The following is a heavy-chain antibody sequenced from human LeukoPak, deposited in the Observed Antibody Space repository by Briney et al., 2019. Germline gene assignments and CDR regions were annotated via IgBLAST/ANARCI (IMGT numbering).Heavy chain of an antibody. CDR1: GFTFDDYA. Sequence: PGGSLRLSCAASGFTFDDYAMHWVRQAPGKGLEWVSGISWNSGSIGYADSVKGRFTISRDNAKNSLYLQMNSLRAEDTAVYYCAKDSPLPDWGQGTLVTVSS. CDR3: AKDSPLPD. J-gene: IGHJ4*02. V-gene: IGHV3-9*01. CDR2: ISWNSGSI.